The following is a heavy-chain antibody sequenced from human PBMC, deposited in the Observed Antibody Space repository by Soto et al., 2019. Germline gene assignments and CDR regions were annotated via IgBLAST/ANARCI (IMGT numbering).Heavy chain of an antibody. D-gene: IGHD1-26*01. J-gene: IGHJ5*02. Sequence: QVQLVQSGAEVKKPGASVKVSCKASGYTFTSYGISWVRQAPGQGLEWMGWISAYNGNTNYAQKLQGRVTMTTDTSTSKAYMELRSLRSDDTAVYYCARDRRRELLRPGNWFDPWGQGTLVTVSS. V-gene: IGHV1-18*01. CDR1: GYTFTSYG. CDR3: ARDRRRELLRPGNWFDP. CDR2: ISAYNGNT.